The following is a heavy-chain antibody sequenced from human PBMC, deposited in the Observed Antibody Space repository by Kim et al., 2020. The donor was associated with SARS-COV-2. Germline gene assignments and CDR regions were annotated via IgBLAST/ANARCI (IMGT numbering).Heavy chain of an antibody. V-gene: IGHV3-74*01. J-gene: IGHJ4*02. CDR3: AFGGDGSSAPGADF. Sequence: ADSVRGRCTISRDNAKNTLYLQMNSLRVEDTAVYYCAFGGDGSSAPGADFWGQGTLVTVSS. D-gene: IGHD3-3*01.